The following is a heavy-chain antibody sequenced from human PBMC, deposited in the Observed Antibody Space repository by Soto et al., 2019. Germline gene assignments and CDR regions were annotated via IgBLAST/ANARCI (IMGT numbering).Heavy chain of an antibody. Sequence: QVQLQESGPGRVTPSETLSLTCSVSGGSVRTGSYHWSWIRQTPGKGLEWIGFIPNNGSPDYNPSRKSRVVVSIDRSKNQFSLKVNSVNAADTAVYFCARIGWGGDSWGQGPLVTVSS. D-gene: IGHD7-27*01. V-gene: IGHV4-61*01. J-gene: IGHJ4*02. CDR2: IPNNGSP. CDR3: ARIGWGGDS. CDR1: GGSVRTGSYH.